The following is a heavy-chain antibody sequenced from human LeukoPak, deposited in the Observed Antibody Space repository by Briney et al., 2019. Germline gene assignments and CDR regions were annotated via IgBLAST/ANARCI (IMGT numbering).Heavy chain of an antibody. J-gene: IGHJ6*02. CDR1: GFTFSSYW. Sequence: SGGSLRLSCAASGFTFSSYWMHWVRQAPGKGLVWVSRINSDGSSTSYADSVKGRFTISRDNAKNTLYLQMNSLRAEDTAVYYCASAIVGATFYYYGMDVWGQGTTVTVSS. CDR2: INSDGSST. CDR3: ASAIVGATFYYYGMDV. V-gene: IGHV3-74*01. D-gene: IGHD1-26*01.